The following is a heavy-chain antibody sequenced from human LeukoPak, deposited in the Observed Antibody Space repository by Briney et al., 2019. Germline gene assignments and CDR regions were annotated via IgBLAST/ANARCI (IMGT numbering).Heavy chain of an antibody. V-gene: IGHV1-2*02. CDR2: INPKSGGT. D-gene: IGHD2-2*01. Sequence: ASVKVSCKASGYTFTGYYMHWVRQAPGQGLEWMGWINPKSGGTKYAQKFQGRVTMTRDTSISTAYMELSRLRSDDTAVYYCARDRGTYCSSTSCYSKNWFDPWGQGTLVTVSS. CDR1: GYTFTGYY. J-gene: IGHJ5*02. CDR3: ARDRGTYCSSTSCYSKNWFDP.